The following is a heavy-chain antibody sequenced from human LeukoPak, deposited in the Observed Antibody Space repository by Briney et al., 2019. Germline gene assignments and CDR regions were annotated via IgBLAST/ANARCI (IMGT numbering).Heavy chain of an antibody. CDR3: ARGRGYGEIDY. CDR1: GGSFSGYY. CDR2: INHSGST. D-gene: IGHD5-12*01. J-gene: IGHJ4*02. Sequence: NPSETLSLTCAAYGGSFSGYYWSWIRQPPGKGLEWIGEINHSGSTNYNPSLKSRVTISVDTSKNQFSLKLSSVTAADTAVYYCARGRGYGEIDYWGQGTLVTVSS. V-gene: IGHV4-34*01.